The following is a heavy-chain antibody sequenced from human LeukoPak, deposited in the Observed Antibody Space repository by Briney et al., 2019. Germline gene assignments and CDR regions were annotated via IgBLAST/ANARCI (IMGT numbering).Heavy chain of an antibody. CDR3: ARADSPGPYP. CDR1: TSR. J-gene: IGHJ5*02. Sequence: GASVKVSCKATSRISWVRQAPGQGLEWMGWINPNSGGTNYAQKFQGRVTMTRDTSISTAYMELSRLRSDDTAVYYCARADSPGPYPWGQGTLVTVSS. D-gene: IGHD2-21*01. CDR2: INPNSGGT. V-gene: IGHV1-2*02.